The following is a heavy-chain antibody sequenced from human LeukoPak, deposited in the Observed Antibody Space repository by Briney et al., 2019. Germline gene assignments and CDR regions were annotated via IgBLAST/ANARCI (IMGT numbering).Heavy chain of an antibody. Sequence: PSETLSLTCTVSGGSISSGGHYWSWIRQHPGKGLEWIGYIYYSGSTYYNPSLRSRVTISVDTSKNQFSLKLSSVTAADTAVYYCARDSTYGSGSWFDYWGQGTLVTVSS. V-gene: IGHV4-31*03. CDR2: IYYSGST. D-gene: IGHD3-10*01. CDR1: GGSISSGGHY. J-gene: IGHJ4*02. CDR3: ARDSTYGSGSWFDY.